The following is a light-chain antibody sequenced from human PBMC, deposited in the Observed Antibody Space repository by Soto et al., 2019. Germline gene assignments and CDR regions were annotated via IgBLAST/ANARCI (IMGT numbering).Light chain of an antibody. CDR1: QSISSY. CDR3: QQSYSTQYT. J-gene: IGKJ2*01. V-gene: IGKV1-39*01. Sequence: DIQMPQSPSSLSASVGARVTITCRASQSISSYLNWYQHKPGKAPKLLIYAASSLQSGVPSRFSGSGSGTDFTLTISSLQPEDFATYYCQQSYSTQYTFGQGTKLEIK. CDR2: AAS.